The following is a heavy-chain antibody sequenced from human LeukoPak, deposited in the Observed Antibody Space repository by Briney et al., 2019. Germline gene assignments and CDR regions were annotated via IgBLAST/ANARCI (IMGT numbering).Heavy chain of an antibody. J-gene: IGHJ4*02. D-gene: IGHD1-26*01. CDR2: INHSGST. Sequence: PSETLSLTCAVYGGSFSGYYWSWIRQPPGKGLEWIGEINHSGSTNYNPSLKSRVTISVDTSKNQFSLKLSSVTAADTAVYYCARVRWELLRKQRDYYFDYWGQGTLVTVSS. V-gene: IGHV4-34*01. CDR3: ARVRWELLRKQRDYYFDY. CDR1: GGSFSGYY.